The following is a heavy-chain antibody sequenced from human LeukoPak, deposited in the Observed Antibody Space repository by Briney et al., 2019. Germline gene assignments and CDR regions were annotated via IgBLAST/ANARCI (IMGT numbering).Heavy chain of an antibody. CDR1: GFTFSSYW. V-gene: IGHV3-7*04. CDR3: ASDREYYYGSGSFDY. CDR2: IKQDGSEK. J-gene: IGHJ4*02. D-gene: IGHD3-10*01. Sequence: GGSLRLSCAASGFTFSSYWMSWVRQAPGKGLEWVANIKQDGSEKYYVDSVKGRFTISRDNAKNSLYLQMNSLRAEDTAVYYCASDREYYYGSGSFDYWGQGTLVIVSS.